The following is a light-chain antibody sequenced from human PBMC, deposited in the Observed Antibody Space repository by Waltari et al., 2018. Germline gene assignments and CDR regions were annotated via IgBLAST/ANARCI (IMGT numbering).Light chain of an antibody. CDR3: GTWDSSLGIGV. CDR2: EDN. V-gene: IGLV1-51*01. CDR1: TPNIGNNY. Sequence: QSVLTQAPSVSAAPGQKVTISCSGSTPNIGNNYVSWYQQFPGTAPKLLIYEDNGRPSGIPDRFSGSKSGASATLGITGLQTGDEADYYCGTWDSSLGIGVLGGGTRVTVL. J-gene: IGLJ3*02.